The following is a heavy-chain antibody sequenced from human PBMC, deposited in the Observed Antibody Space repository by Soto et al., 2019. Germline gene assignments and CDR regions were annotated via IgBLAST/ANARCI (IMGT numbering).Heavy chain of an antibody. V-gene: IGHV3-23*01. D-gene: IGHD2-15*01. CDR3: AKPGPGDCSGGSCYLDY. CDR2: ISGSGGST. J-gene: IGHJ4*02. Sequence: PGGSLRLSCAASGFTFSSYAMSWVRQAPGKGLEWVSAISGSGGSTYYADSVKGRFTISRDNSKNTLYLQMNSLRAEDTAVYYCAKPGPGDCSGGSCYLDYWGQGTLVTVSS. CDR1: GFTFSSYA.